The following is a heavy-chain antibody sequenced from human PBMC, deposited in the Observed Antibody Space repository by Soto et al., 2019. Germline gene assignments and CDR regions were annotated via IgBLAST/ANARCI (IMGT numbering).Heavy chain of an antibody. D-gene: IGHD6-19*01. CDR2: INAGNGNI. Sequence: ASVKVSCKASGYTFTSYAMHWVRQAPGQRLEWMGWINAGNGNIKYSQKFQGRITITRDTSASTAYMELNSLRAEDTAVYYCAKGEQWLARSWFDPWGQGTLVTVSS. CDR3: AKGEQWLARSWFDP. V-gene: IGHV1-3*01. CDR1: GYTFTSYA. J-gene: IGHJ5*02.